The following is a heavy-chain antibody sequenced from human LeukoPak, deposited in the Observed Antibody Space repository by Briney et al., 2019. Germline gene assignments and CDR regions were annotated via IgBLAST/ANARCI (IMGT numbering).Heavy chain of an antibody. CDR3: ARDVHCTNGVCHPPYGMDV. V-gene: IGHV4-59*01. Sequence: PSETLSLTCIVSGGSISNYYWSWIRQPPGGGLEWIGYIYFTGNTNCNPSLKSRVTIILDTSKNQFSLRLSSVTAADTAVYYCARDVHCTNGVCHPPYGMDVWGQGTTVTVSS. J-gene: IGHJ6*02. CDR1: GGSISNYY. CDR2: IYFTGNT. D-gene: IGHD2-8*01.